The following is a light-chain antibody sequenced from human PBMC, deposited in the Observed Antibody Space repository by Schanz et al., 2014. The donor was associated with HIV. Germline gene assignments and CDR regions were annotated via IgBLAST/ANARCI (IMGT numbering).Light chain of an antibody. CDR3: QQYNNWHRT. V-gene: IGKV3-15*01. Sequence: EIVLTQSPGTLSLSPGERATLSCRASQSVSSSYLAWYQQKPGQAPRLLIYDASTRATGVPDRFRGSGSGTEFTLTISSLQSEDFAVYYCQQYNNWHRTFGQGTRLEIK. CDR1: QSVSSSY. J-gene: IGKJ5*01. CDR2: DAS.